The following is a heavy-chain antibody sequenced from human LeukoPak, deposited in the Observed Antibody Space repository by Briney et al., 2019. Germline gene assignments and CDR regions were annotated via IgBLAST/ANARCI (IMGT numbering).Heavy chain of an antibody. V-gene: IGHV4-59*12. CDR1: GGSISSYY. CDR3: AYGSSLMPDTYNI. J-gene: IGHJ3*02. Sequence: PSETLSLTCTVSGGSISSYYWSWIRQPPGKGLEWIGYIYYSGSTNYNPSLKSRVTISVDTSKNQFSLQLTSVIAEDTAVYFCAYGSSLMPDTYNIWGQGTMVIVSS. D-gene: IGHD6-13*01. CDR2: IYYSGST.